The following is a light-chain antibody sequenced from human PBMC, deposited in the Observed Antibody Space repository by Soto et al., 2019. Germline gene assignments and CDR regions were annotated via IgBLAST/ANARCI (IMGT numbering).Light chain of an antibody. V-gene: IGKV3-11*01. CDR2: DAS. CDR3: QQRSKWPLT. CDR1: QSISSY. Sequence: EIVLTQSPATLSLSPGERATLSCRASQSISSYLGWYQQKPGQAPSLLIYDASNRAASIPARFSGSGSGTDFTLTISSLEPEDFAVYYCQQRSKWPLTFGGGTKVEIK. J-gene: IGKJ4*01.